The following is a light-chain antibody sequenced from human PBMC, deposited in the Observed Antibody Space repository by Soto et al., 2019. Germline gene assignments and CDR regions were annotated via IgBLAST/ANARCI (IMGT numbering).Light chain of an antibody. Sequence: DIHITQSASSLSASVGDIVIIAWRASQNIGYHLNWYQQKAGKAPKLLIYAASSLQSGVPSRFSGSGSGTDFTLTISSLQPKDFATYYCQQSYSTPLTFGGGTKVDIK. CDR3: QQSYSTPLT. CDR2: AAS. J-gene: IGKJ4*01. V-gene: IGKV1-39*01. CDR1: QNIGYH.